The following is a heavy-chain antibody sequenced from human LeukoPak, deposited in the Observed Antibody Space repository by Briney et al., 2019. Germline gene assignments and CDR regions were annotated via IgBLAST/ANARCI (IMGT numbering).Heavy chain of an antibody. CDR2: ISGSGGST. J-gene: IGHJ4*02. CDR1: GFTFSSYG. V-gene: IGHV3-23*01. D-gene: IGHD3-22*01. Sequence: GGSLRLSCAASGFTFSSYGMSWVRQAPGKGLEWVSAISGSGGSTYYADSVKGRFTISRDNSKNTLYLQMNSLRAGDTAVYYCARANYYDRYYFDYWGQGTLVTVSS. CDR3: ARANYYDRYYFDY.